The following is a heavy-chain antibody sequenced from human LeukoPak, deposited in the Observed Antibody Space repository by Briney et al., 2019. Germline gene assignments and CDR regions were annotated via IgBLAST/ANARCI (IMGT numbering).Heavy chain of an antibody. J-gene: IGHJ4*02. V-gene: IGHV4-30-4*01. Sequence: SETLSLTCTVSGGSISSGDYYWSWIRQPPGKGLEWIGYIYYSGSTYYDPSLKSRVTISVDTSKNQFSLKLSSVTAADTAVYYCARAGSGYSYGYTDYWGQGTLVTVSS. CDR2: IYYSGST. D-gene: IGHD5-18*01. CDR1: GGSISSGDYY. CDR3: ARAGSGYSYGYTDY.